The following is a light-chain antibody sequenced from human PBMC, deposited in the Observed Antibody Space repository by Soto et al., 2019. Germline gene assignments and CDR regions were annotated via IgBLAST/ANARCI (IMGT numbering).Light chain of an antibody. CDR2: DVT. J-gene: IGLJ3*02. CDR3: HSYTTSGTRV. Sequence: QSALTQPAFVSGSPGQSITISGTGTSSDVGGYNYVSWYQHHTGKAPKLIIFDVTNRPSGVSNRFSGSKSGNTASLTISGLPAEYEAHYYCHSYTTSGTRVFGGGTKLTV. CDR1: SSDVGGYNY. V-gene: IGLV2-14*03.